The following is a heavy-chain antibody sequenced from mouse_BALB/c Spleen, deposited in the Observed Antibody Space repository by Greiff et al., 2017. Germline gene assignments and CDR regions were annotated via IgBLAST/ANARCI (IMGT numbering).Heavy chain of an antibody. CDR1: GFTFSDYY. V-gene: IGHV5-4*02. CDR2: ISDGGSYT. D-gene: IGHD3-3*01. CDR3: ARDGGAARGDFDY. J-gene: IGHJ2*01. Sequence: VQLKESGGGLVKPGGSLKLSCAASGFTFSDYYMYWVRQTPEKRLEWVATISDGGSYTYYPDSVKGRFTISRDNAKNNLYLQMSSLKSEDTAMYYCARDGGAARGDFDYWGQGTTLTVSS.